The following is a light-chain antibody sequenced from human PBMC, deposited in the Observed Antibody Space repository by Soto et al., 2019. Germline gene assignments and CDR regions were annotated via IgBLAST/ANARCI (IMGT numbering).Light chain of an antibody. CDR3: QQSRT. CDR2: AAS. Sequence: DIQMTQSPSSLSASVGDRVTITCRASQSISSYLNWYQQKPGKAPKLLIYAASSLQGGVPSRFSGSGSGTDFTLTISSLQPEDFATYYCQQSRTFGPGTKVDIK. CDR1: QSISSY. J-gene: IGKJ3*01. V-gene: IGKV1-39*01.